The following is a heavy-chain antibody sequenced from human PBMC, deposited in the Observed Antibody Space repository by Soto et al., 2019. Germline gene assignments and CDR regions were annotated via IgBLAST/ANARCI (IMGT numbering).Heavy chain of an antibody. V-gene: IGHV4-31*03. J-gene: IGHJ5*02. CDR1: GGSISRGGYY. CDR3: AYYNSSGYYLRS. Sequence: QEQLQESGPGLVKPSQTLSLTCTVSGGSISRGGYYWSWVRQHPGKGLEWIGYIYYSGSTYYNPSLKSRLTISVDTSKNQFSLKLSSVTAADTAVYYCAYYNSSGYYLRSWGQGTLVTVSS. D-gene: IGHD3-22*01. CDR2: IYYSGST.